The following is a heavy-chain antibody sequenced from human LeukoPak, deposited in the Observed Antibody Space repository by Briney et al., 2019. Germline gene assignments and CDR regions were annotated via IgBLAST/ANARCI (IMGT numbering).Heavy chain of an antibody. CDR2: IYYSGST. Sequence: SETLSLTCTVSGGSISSYYWSWIRHPPGKGLVWSGYIYYSGSTNYNPSLKSRVTISVDTSKNQFSLKLSSVTAPDTAVYYCARAWGYSSGWPDAFDIWGQGTMVTASS. J-gene: IGHJ3*02. V-gene: IGHV4-59*01. CDR1: GGSISSYY. CDR3: ARAWGYSSGWPDAFDI. D-gene: IGHD6-19*01.